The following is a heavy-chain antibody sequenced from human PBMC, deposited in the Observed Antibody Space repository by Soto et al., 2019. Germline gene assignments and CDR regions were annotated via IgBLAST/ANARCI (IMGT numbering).Heavy chain of an antibody. Sequence: SETLSLTCTVSGGSISSYYWSWVRQPPGKGLEWIGYIYYSGSTNYNPSLKSRVTMSVDTSQIQFSLKLSSVTAADTAVYYCGRGWGYTHYYYYMDVWGKGTTVTVSS. CDR3: GRGWGYTHYYYYMDV. CDR2: IYYSGST. CDR1: GGSISSYY. J-gene: IGHJ6*03. V-gene: IGHV4-59*01. D-gene: IGHD3-16*01.